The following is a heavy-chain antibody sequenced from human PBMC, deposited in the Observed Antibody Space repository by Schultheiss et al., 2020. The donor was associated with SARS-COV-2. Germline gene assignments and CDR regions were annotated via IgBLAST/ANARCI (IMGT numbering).Heavy chain of an antibody. CDR3: ARGGRRWLQRRTYTNAFDI. CDR1: GGSFSGYY. J-gene: IGHJ3*02. D-gene: IGHD5-24*01. V-gene: IGHV4-34*01. Sequence: SETLSLTCAVYGGSFSGYYWSWIRQPPGKGLEWIGEINHSGSTNYNPSLKSRVTMSVDTSKNQFSLKLSSVTAADTAVYYCARGGRRWLQRRTYTNAFDIWGQGTMVTVSS. CDR2: INHSGST.